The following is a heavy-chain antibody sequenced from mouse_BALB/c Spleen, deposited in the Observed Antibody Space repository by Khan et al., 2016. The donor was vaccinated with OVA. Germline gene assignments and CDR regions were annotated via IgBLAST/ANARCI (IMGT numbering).Heavy chain of an antibody. V-gene: IGHV1-5*01. CDR1: GYIFTSYW. Sequence: EVQVVESGTVLARPGASVKMSCKASGYIFTSYWMHWVKQRPGQGLEWIGAIYPGNSDTRYNQKFKGKAKLTAVTSASTAYMELSSLTNEDSAVYYCTRSYDSYYFDYWGQGTTLTVSS. D-gene: IGHD2-4*01. CDR2: IYPGNSDT. J-gene: IGHJ2*01. CDR3: TRSYDSYYFDY.